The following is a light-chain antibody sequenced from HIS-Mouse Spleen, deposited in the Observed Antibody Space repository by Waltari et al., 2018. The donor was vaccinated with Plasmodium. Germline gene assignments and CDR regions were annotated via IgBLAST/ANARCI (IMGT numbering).Light chain of an antibody. V-gene: IGKV1-5*03. CDR3: QQYNSYSCT. J-gene: IGKJ1*01. CDR1: QSLSSR. Sequence: DIQMNQSPSTLSASVGDRVTIPCRDSQSLSSRLAWYQQKPGKATKILIYTASSLESGVPSRFSGSGSGTEFTLTISSLQPDDFATYYCQQYNSYSCTFGQGPKVEIK. CDR2: TAS.